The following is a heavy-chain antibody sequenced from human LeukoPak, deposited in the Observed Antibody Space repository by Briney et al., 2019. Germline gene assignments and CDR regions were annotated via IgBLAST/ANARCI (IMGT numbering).Heavy chain of an antibody. Sequence: GGSLRLSCAASGFTFSSYAMSWVRQAPGKGLEWVSAISGSGGSTYYADSVKGRFTISRDNSKNALYLQMNSLRAEDTAVYYCAKDVLLWFGEGNYFDYWGQGTLVTVSS. V-gene: IGHV3-23*01. CDR3: AKDVLLWFGEGNYFDY. D-gene: IGHD3-10*01. CDR2: ISGSGGST. J-gene: IGHJ4*02. CDR1: GFTFSSYA.